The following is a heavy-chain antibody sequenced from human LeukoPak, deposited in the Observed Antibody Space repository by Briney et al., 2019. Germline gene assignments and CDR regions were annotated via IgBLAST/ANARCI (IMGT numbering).Heavy chain of an antibody. CDR3: ARVQFVVATTNFDC. CDR1: GGSISSSSYY. CDR2: IYYSGST. Sequence: SETLSLTCTVSGGSISSSSYYWGWIRQPPGKGLEWIGSIYYSGSTYYNPSLKSRVTISVDTSKNQFSLKLSSVTAADTAVYYCARVQFVVATTNFDCWGQGTLVTVSS. V-gene: IGHV4-39*01. J-gene: IGHJ4*02. D-gene: IGHD2-15*01.